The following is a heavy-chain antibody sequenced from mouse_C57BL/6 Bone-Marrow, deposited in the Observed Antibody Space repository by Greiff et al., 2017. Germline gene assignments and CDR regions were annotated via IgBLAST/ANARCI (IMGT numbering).Heavy chain of an antibody. CDR1: GYTFTSYW. CDR3: ARDGDFGFAY. V-gene: IGHV1-50*01. D-gene: IGHD2-13*01. CDR2: IDPSDSYT. Sequence: VQLQQPGAELVKPGASVKLSCKASGYTFTSYWMQWVKQRPGQGLEWIGEIDPSDSYTNYNQKFKGKATLTVDTSSSTAYMQLSSLTSADSAVYYCARDGDFGFAYWGQGTLVTVAA. J-gene: IGHJ3*01.